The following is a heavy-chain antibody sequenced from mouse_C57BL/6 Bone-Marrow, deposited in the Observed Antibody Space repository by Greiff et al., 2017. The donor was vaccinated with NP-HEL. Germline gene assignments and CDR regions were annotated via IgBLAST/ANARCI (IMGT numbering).Heavy chain of an antibody. CDR1: GYAFTNYL. CDR2: INPGSGGT. V-gene: IGHV1-54*01. J-gene: IGHJ4*01. Sequence: VQLHQSGAELVRPGTSVKVSCKASGYAFTNYLIEWVKQRPGQGLEWIGVINPGSGGTNYNEKFKGKATLTADKSSSTAYMQLSSLTSEDSAVYFCAREGYYGSSDAMDYWGQGTSVTVSS. D-gene: IGHD1-1*01. CDR3: AREGYYGSSDAMDY.